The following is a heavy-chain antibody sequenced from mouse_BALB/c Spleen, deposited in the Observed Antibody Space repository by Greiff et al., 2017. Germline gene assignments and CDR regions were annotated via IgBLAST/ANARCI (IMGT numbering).Heavy chain of an antibody. CDR2: INPYNGAT. CDR3: ARLGVRDGYYAMDY. V-gene: IGHV1-31*01. D-gene: IGHD2-14*01. CDR1: GYSFTGYY. Sequence: VQLKESGPELVKPGASVKISCKASGYSFTGYYMHWVKQSHVKSLEWIGRINPYNGATSYNQNFKDKASLTVDKSSSTAYMELHSLTSEDSAVYYCARLGVRDGYYAMDYWGQGTSVTVSS. J-gene: IGHJ4*01.